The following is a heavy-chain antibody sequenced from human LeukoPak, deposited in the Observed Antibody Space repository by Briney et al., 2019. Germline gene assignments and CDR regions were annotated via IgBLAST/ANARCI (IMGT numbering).Heavy chain of an antibody. Sequence: GESLKISCKGSGYSFSSYWIGWVRQMPGEGLEWMGIIYPGDSDTRYSPFFQGQVTIPAARSISTAYLQWNSLKASDTALYFCARRSGYVDYWGQGTLVSVSS. V-gene: IGHV5-51*01. CDR1: GYSFSSYW. CDR3: ARRSGYVDY. CDR2: IYPGDSDT. D-gene: IGHD3-3*01. J-gene: IGHJ4*02.